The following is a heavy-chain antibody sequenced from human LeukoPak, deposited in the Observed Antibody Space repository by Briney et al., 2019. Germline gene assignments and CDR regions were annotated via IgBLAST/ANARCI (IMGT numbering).Heavy chain of an antibody. V-gene: IGHV5-10-1*01. D-gene: IGHD3-22*01. CDR3: ARGSGYYWDY. CDR2: IDPSDSYT. CDR1: GYSSTSYW. J-gene: IGHJ4*02. Sequence: GESLKISCKGSGYSSTSYWISWVRQMPGKGLEWMGRIDPSDSYTNYSPSFQGHVTISADKSISTAYPQWSSLKASDTAMYYCARGSGYYWDYWGQGTLVTVSS.